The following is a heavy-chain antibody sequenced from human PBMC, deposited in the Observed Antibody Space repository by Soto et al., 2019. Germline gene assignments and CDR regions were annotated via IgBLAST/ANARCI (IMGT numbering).Heavy chain of an antibody. J-gene: IGHJ6*02. CDR2: MNPNSGDT. CDR1: GYTFSTYD. V-gene: IGHV1-8*01. CDR3: ARVNYYGSGSYEDFFYYYGLDV. Sequence: QVQLVQSGAEVKKPGASVKVSCKASGYTFSTYDINWVRQAPGQGREWMGWMNPNSGDTGYAQKFLGRVTMTRDSSIRTVYMELSSLSSEDTAVYYCARVNYYGSGSYEDFFYYYGLDVWGQGTTVTVSS. D-gene: IGHD3-10*01.